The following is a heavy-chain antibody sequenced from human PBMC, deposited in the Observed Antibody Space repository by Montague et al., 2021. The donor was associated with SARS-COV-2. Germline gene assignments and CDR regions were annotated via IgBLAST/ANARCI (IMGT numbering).Heavy chain of an antibody. CDR1: GFSLSTSNVG. J-gene: IGHJ4*02. V-gene: IGHV2-5*01. Sequence: VKPTQTLTLTCTFSGFSLSTSNVGVAWIRQPPGKALEWLAVVYSNGDKRYSPSLQRRLTITKDTSRNQVVVSLTNVDPLDTATYYCAHLIRYYDIFTGIPFDDWGQGTPVTVSS. D-gene: IGHD3-9*01. CDR2: VYSNGDK. CDR3: AHLIRYYDIFTGIPFDD.